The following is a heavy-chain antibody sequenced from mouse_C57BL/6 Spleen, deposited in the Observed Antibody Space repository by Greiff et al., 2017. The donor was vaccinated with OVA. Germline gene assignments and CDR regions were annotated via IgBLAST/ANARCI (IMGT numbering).Heavy chain of an antibody. J-gene: IGHJ4*01. CDR1: GFNIQDYY. CDR2: IDPEDGET. D-gene: IGHD2-1*01. V-gene: IGHV14-2*01. CDR3: AMGRGNYEGGAMDY. Sequence: EVQLQQSGAELVKPGASVKLSCTASGFNIQDYYMHWVKQRTEQGLEWIGRIDPEDGETKYAPKFKGKATLTADNYSNTAYLQHSSLTSDDTAVYDCAMGRGNYEGGAMDYWGQGTSVTVSS.